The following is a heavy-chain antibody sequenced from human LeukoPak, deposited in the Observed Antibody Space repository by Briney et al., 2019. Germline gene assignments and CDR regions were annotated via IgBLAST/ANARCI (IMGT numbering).Heavy chain of an antibody. V-gene: IGHV3-23*01. CDR2: ISGSGGST. CDR1: GFTFSSYA. CDR3: ARDRIKSGSYYFDY. D-gene: IGHD1-26*01. J-gene: IGHJ4*02. Sequence: WGSLRLSCAASGFTFSSYAMSWVRQAPGKGLEWVSAISGSGGSTYYADSVKGRFTISRDNSKNTLYLQMNSLRAEDTAVCYCARDRIKSGSYYFDYWGQGTLVTVSS.